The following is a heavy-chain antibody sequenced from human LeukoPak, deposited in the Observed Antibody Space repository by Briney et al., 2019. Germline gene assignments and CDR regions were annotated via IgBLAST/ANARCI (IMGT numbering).Heavy chain of an antibody. CDR1: GGSISSYY. J-gene: IGHJ4*02. CDR3: ARDGYSGNDGL. CDR2: IYHSGST. D-gene: IGHD5-12*01. Sequence: SETLSLTCTVSGGSISSYYWSWIRQPPGKGLEWIGYIYHSGSTKYNPSLKSRVTISEDTPKNQFSLKPSSVTTADTAVYYCARDGYSGNDGLWGQGTLVTVSS. V-gene: IGHV4-59*01.